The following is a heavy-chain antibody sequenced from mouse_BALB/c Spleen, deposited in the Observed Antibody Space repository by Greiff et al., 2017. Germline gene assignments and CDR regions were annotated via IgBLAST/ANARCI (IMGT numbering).Heavy chain of an antibody. CDR1: GFSLTSYG. J-gene: IGHJ4*01. V-gene: IGHV2-2*02. CDR2: IWSGGST. Sequence: VKLMESGPGLVQPSQSLSITCTVSGFSLTSYGVHWVRQSPGKGLEWLGVIWSGGSTDYNAAFISRLSISKDNSKSQVFFKMNSLQANDTAIYYCARGSRYAMDYWGQGTSVTVSS. CDR3: ARGSRYAMDY.